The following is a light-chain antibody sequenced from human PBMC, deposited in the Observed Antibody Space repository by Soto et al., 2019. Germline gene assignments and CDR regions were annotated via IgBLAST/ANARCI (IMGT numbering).Light chain of an antibody. Sequence: QSVLTQPPSVSGAPGQRVTISCTGSSSNIGAGYDVHWYQQLPGTAPKLLIYDNNNRPSGVPVRFSGSKSGTSASLAITGLQAEDEADYYCQSYDSSLSGSVVFGGGTKLTVL. V-gene: IGLV1-40*01. J-gene: IGLJ2*01. CDR2: DNN. CDR1: SSNIGAGYD. CDR3: QSYDSSLSGSVV.